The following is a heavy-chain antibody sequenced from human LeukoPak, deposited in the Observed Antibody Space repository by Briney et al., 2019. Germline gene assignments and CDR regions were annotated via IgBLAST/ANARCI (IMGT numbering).Heavy chain of an antibody. Sequence: SETLSLTCTVSGGSITSSSYYWGWIRQPPGKGLEWIGSIYYSGSTYYNPSLKSRVTISVDTSKNQFSLKLSSVTAADTAVYYCARRDIVVVPAVADVWGQGTTVTVSS. V-gene: IGHV4-39*01. CDR2: IYYSGST. D-gene: IGHD2-2*01. CDR3: ARRDIVVVPAVADV. CDR1: GGSITSSSYY. J-gene: IGHJ6*02.